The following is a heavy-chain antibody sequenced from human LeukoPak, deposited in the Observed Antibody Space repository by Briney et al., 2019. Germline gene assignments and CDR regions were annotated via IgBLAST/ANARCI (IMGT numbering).Heavy chain of an antibody. CDR3: ARAGEMRYMDV. CDR2: ISRASESI. Sequence: GGSLRLSCAASGFTFSSYAMHWVRQAPGKGLEWVSIISRASESIFYADSVKGRFTISRDNAKNSLFLQMNSLRVDDTATYYCARAGEMRYMDVWGKGTAVAVS. J-gene: IGHJ6*03. V-gene: IGHV3-21*01. D-gene: IGHD5-24*01. CDR1: GFTFSSYA.